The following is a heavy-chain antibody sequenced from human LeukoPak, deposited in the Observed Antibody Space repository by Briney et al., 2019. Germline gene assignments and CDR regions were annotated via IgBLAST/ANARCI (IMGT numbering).Heavy chain of an antibody. CDR1: GFTFSSYW. CDR2: IKQDGSEK. J-gene: IGHJ4*02. D-gene: IGHD3-3*01. CDR3: ARDAHYDFWSGYYRYFDY. V-gene: IGHV3-7*01. Sequence: GGSLRLSCAASGFTFSSYWMSWVRQAPGKGLEWVANIKQDGSEKYYVDSVKGRFTISRDNAKNSLYLQMNSLRAEDTAVYYCARDAHYDFWSGYYRYFDYWGQGTLVTVSS.